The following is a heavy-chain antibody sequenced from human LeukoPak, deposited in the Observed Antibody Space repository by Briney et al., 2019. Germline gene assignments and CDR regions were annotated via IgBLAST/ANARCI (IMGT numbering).Heavy chain of an antibody. CDR1: GYSIRSGYY. CDR2: IYHSGSI. CDR3: ARDRIYGSGSDHFDY. V-gene: IGHV4-38-2*02. D-gene: IGHD3-10*01. J-gene: IGHJ4*02. Sequence: PETLSLTCTVSGYSIRSGYYWGWIRQPPGKGLEWIGSIYHSGSIYHKPSLKSRVTISVDTSKNQFSLKLSSVTAADTAVYYCARDRIYGSGSDHFDYWGQGTLVTVSS.